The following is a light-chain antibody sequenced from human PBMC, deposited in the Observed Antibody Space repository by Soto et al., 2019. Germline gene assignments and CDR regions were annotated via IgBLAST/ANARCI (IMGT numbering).Light chain of an antibody. J-gene: IGKJ1*01. V-gene: IGKV4-1*01. Sequence: DIVTTQSPDSLAVSLGERATINCKSSQSVLYSSNNKNYLAWYQQKPGQPPKLLIYWASTRESGVPDRFSGSGSGTDFTLTISSLQAEDVAVYYCQQYYSTPPRTFGQGTKVEIK. CDR1: QSVLYSSNNKNY. CDR3: QQYYSTPPRT. CDR2: WAS.